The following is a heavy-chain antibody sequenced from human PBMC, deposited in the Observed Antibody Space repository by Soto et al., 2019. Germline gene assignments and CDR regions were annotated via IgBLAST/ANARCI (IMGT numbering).Heavy chain of an antibody. V-gene: IGHV4-34*01. J-gene: IGHJ4*02. CDR2: INHSGST. D-gene: IGHD2-15*01. CDR1: GGSFSVDY. CDR3: AGYCSGGSCYYFDY. Sequence: PSETLSLTCAAYGGSFSVDYWSWIRQPPGKGLEWIGEINHSGSTNYNPSLKSRGTISVDTSKNQFSLKLSSVTAADTAVYYCAGYCSGGSCYYFDYWGQGTLVTVSS.